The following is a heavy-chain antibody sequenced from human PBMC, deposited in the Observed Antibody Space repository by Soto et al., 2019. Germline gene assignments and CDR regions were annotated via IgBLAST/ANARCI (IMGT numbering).Heavy chain of an antibody. Sequence: ASVKVACKASGYTFTSYDINWVRLATGQGLEWMGWMNPNSGNTGYAQKFQGRVTMTRNTSISTAYMELSSLRSEDTAVYYCATGSRYCSSTSCYAGAGYWGQGTLVTVSS. CDR1: GYTFTSYD. D-gene: IGHD2-2*01. CDR3: ATGSRYCSSTSCYAGAGY. J-gene: IGHJ4*02. CDR2: MNPNSGNT. V-gene: IGHV1-8*01.